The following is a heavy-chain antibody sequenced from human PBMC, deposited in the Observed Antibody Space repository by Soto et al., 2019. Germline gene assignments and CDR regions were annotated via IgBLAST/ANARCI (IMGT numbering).Heavy chain of an antibody. CDR2: TRNKADSYTT. J-gene: IGHJ6*03. V-gene: IGHV3-72*01. CDR3: ARDLTEPYYYYYYMDV. Sequence: PGGSLRLSCAASGFTFSDDYMDWVRQAPGEGPEWVGRTRNKADSYTTEYAASVKGRFTISRDDSKNSLYLQMNSLKTEDTALYYCARDLTEPYYYYYYMDVWGKGTTVTVSS. CDR1: GFTFSDDY. D-gene: IGHD4-4*01.